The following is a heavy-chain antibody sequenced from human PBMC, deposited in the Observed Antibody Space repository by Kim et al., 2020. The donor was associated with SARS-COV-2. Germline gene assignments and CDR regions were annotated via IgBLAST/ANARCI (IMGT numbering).Heavy chain of an antibody. CDR1: GFTFSNYA. CDR2: IYPDGRTT. Sequence: GGSLRLSCAASGFTFSNYAMTWFRQAPGKGPEWVSVIYPDGRTTYYADSVKGRFTISRDDSKNTLYLQMNSLRADDTALYYCAKGGSGDHRGMKDYWGQGTLVTVSS. J-gene: IGHJ4*02. CDR3: AKGGSGDHRGMKDY. V-gene: IGHV3-23*03. D-gene: IGHD2-21*01.